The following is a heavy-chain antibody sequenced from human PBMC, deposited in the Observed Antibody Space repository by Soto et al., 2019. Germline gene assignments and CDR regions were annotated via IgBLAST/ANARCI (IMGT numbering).Heavy chain of an antibody. V-gene: IGHV3-43*01. Sequence: GGSLRLSCAASGFRFDDYNIHWVRQAPGKGLEWVSLITWNGGNTYYADSVKGRFTISRDGTTKSVSLQMTSLKTEDTGLYYCARGTLSFGSALDVWGQGTKVTVSS. J-gene: IGHJ6*02. CDR3: ARGTLSFGSALDV. CDR2: ITWNGGNT. D-gene: IGHD3-3*01. CDR1: GFRFDDYN.